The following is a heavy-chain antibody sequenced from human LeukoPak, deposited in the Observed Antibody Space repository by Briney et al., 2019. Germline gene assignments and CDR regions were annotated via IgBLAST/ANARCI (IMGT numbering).Heavy chain of an antibody. CDR1: GYTFTGYY. CDR3: ARDRYCSSTSCYKGNWFDP. V-gene: IGHV1-2*06. J-gene: IGHJ5*02. Sequence: ASVTVSCTASGYTFTGYYMHWVRQAPGQGLEWMGRINPNSGGTNYAQKFQGRVTMTRDTSISTAYMELSRLRSDDTAVYYCARDRYCSSTSCYKGNWFDPWGQGTLVTVSS. CDR2: INPNSGGT. D-gene: IGHD2-2*02.